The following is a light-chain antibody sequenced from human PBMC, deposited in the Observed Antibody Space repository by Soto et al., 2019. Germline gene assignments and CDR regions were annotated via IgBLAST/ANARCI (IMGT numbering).Light chain of an antibody. CDR3: QSYDATNQV. Sequence: NFMLTQPHSVSESPGKTVIISCTRSSGSIASNYVQWYQQRPGSSPTTVIYEDNQRPSGVPDRFSGSIDSSSNSASRTISRLETEDETDYFCQSYDATNQVFGGGTKLTVL. V-gene: IGLV6-57*01. CDR2: EDN. J-gene: IGLJ3*02. CDR1: SGSIASNY.